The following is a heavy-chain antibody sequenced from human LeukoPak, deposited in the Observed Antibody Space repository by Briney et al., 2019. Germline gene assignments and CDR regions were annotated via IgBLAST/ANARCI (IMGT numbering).Heavy chain of an antibody. J-gene: IGHJ5*02. CDR1: GYTFTSYG. CDR2: ISAYNGNT. CDR3: ARDSKRTYYDFWSGYYTGGYWFDP. V-gene: IGHV1-18*01. D-gene: IGHD3-3*01. Sequence: ASVKVSCKASGYTFTSYGISWVRQAPGQGLEWMGWISAYNGNTNYAQKLQGRVTMTTDTSTSTAYMELRSLRSDDTAVYYCARDSKRTYYDFWSGYYTGGYWFDPWGQGTLVTVSS.